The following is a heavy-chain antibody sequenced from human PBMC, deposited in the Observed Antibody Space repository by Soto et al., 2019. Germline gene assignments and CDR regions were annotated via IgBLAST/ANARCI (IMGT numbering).Heavy chain of an antibody. CDR1: GFTFSSYS. D-gene: IGHD3-3*01. Sequence: GGSLRLSCAASGFTFSSYSMNWVRQAPGKGLEWVSYISSSSSTIYYADSVKGRFTISRDNAKNSLYLQMNSLRDEDTAVYYWARDQSWIWSGYYYFDYWGQGTLVPVSS. CDR2: ISSSSSTI. J-gene: IGHJ4*02. CDR3: ARDQSWIWSGYYYFDY. V-gene: IGHV3-48*02.